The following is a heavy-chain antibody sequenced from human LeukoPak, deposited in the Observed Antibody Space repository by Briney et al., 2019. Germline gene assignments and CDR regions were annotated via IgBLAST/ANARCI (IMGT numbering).Heavy chain of an antibody. CDR2: MNPNSGNT. CDR1: GYTFTSYD. Sequence: ASVKVSCKASGYTFTSYDINWVRQATGQGLEWMGWMNPNSGNTGYAQKFQGRVTMTRNTSISTAYMELSSLRSEDTAVYYCARGRRIAVAGRGGYYYYMDVWGKGTTVTISS. D-gene: IGHD6-19*01. CDR3: ARGRRIAVAGRGGYYYYMDV. J-gene: IGHJ6*03. V-gene: IGHV1-8*02.